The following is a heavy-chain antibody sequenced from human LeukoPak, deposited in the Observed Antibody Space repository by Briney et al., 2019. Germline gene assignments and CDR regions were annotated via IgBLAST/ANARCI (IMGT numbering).Heavy chain of an antibody. CDR2: IYYSGST. CDR3: ARGRSVDTAMGP. CDR1: GGSISSSSYY. J-gene: IGHJ4*02. D-gene: IGHD5-18*01. Sequence: SETLSLTCTVSGGSISSSSYYWGWIRQPPGKGLEWIGIIYYSGSTYYNPSLKSRVTISVDTSKNQFSLKLSSVTAADTAVYYCARGRSVDTAMGPWGQGTLVTVSS. V-gene: IGHV4-39*01.